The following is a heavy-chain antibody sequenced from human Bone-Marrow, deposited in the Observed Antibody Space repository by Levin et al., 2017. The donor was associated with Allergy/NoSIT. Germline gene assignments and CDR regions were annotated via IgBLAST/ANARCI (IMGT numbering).Heavy chain of an antibody. Sequence: VASVKVSCAASGFTFSNYAMSWVRQAPGKGLECVSVISGSGVNTYYADSVKGRFTVSRDNSKNTLYLQLSSLRAEDTARYYCAKAGYYWKYFDSWGQGTLVTVSS. CDR3: AKAGYYWKYFDS. D-gene: IGHD3-22*01. CDR2: ISGSGVNT. V-gene: IGHV3-23*01. J-gene: IGHJ4*02. CDR1: GFTFSNYA.